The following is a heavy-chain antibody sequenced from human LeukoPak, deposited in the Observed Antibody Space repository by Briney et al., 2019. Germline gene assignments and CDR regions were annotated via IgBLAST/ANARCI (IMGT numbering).Heavy chain of an antibody. J-gene: IGHJ4*02. Sequence: SETLSLTCAVSGGSISSSNWWSWVRQPPGKGLEWIGEIYHSGGTNYNPSLKSRVTVSVDTSKNQFSLKLSSVTAADTAVYYCARGVYWRYFDYWGQGTLVTVSS. V-gene: IGHV4-4*02. CDR3: ARGVYWRYFDY. CDR1: GGSISSSNW. CDR2: IYHSGGT. D-gene: IGHD3-3*01.